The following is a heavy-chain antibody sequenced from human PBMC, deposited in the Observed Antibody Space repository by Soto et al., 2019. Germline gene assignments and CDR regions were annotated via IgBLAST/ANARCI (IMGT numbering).Heavy chain of an antibody. CDR3: AKDNDLDRDGPFDY. Sequence: EVQLMESGGARLQPGSSLGPSCAASGFSFNVYGLHWVRKGPGKGLEWVSGISWNSGDIYYADSVKGRFTISRDNAKRSLYLQMNSLRTEDTALYYCAKDNDLDRDGPFDYWGQGILVTVSS. V-gene: IGHV3-9*01. CDR2: ISWNSGDI. J-gene: IGHJ4*02. D-gene: IGHD2-2*03. CDR1: GFSFNVYG.